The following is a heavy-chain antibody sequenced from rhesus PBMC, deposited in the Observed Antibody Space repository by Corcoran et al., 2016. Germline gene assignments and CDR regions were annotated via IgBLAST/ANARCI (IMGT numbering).Heavy chain of an antibody. J-gene: IGHJ4*01. CDR2: ISGRSCSN. CDR1: GGSVSSSNW. V-gene: IGHV4-65*01. Sequence: QVQLQESGPGLVKPSETLSLTCAVSGGSVSSSNWWSWIRQPPGKGLEWIGYISGRSCSNYYNPSLKSRVTMSTDTSKNQFARKLSSVTAADTAVYYCARDSTGALDYWGQGVLVTVSS. CDR3: ARDSTGALDY.